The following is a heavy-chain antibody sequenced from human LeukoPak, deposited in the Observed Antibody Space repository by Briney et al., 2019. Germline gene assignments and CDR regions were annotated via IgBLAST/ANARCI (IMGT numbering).Heavy chain of an antibody. CDR1: GFTFTDYW. CDR2: IRQDGSEK. Sequence: GGSLRLSCEVSGFTFTDYWINWVRQAPGKGPEWVASIRQDGSEKTYVDSVKGRYTISRDNTKNSLSLQLNGLRAEDTAVYYCARDGTAAGLYFDLWGQGTLVTVSS. V-gene: IGHV3-7*01. CDR3: ARDGTAAGLYFDL. D-gene: IGHD6-13*01. J-gene: IGHJ4*01.